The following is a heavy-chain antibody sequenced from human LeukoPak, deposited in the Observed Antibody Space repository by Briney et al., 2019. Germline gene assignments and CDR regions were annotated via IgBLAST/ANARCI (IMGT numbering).Heavy chain of an antibody. Sequence: SETLSLTCTVSGVSISSSNSYWGWIRQPPGKGLEWIGSIYYSGNTYYNASLKSQVSISIDTSKNQFSLRLTSVTAADTAVYYCARAVWDSSSAGLIFDYWGQGTLVTVSS. D-gene: IGHD6-6*01. CDR1: GVSISSSNSY. CDR2: IYYSGNT. CDR3: ARAVWDSSSAGLIFDY. J-gene: IGHJ4*02. V-gene: IGHV4-39*07.